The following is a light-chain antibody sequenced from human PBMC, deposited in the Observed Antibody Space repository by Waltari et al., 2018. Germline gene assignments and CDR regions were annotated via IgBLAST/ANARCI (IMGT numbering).Light chain of an antibody. V-gene: IGKV2-28*01. CDR1: QILLHSNGYNY. CDR3: MQALQTLFT. J-gene: IGKJ3*01. CDR2: LGS. Sequence: IVMSHSPLSLPVTPGQPASISSTSSQILLHSNGYNYLDWYLQKPGQSPQLLIYLGSNRASGVPDRFSGSGSGTDFRLKISRVEDEDVGVYYCMQALQTLFTFGPGTKVDIK.